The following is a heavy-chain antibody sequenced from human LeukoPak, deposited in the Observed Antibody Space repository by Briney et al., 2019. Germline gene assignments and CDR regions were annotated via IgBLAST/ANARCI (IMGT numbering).Heavy chain of an antibody. CDR3: ASWKLYCSSTSCYYYFDY. CDR2: IYYSGGT. J-gene: IGHJ4*02. D-gene: IGHD2-2*01. CDR1: GGSISSHY. Sequence: PSETLSLTCTVSGGSISSHYWSWIQQPPGKGLEWIGYIYYSGGTNYTPSLKSRVTISVDTSKNQFSLKLSSVTAADTAVYYCASWKLYCSSTSCYYYFDYWGQGTLVTVSS. V-gene: IGHV4-59*11.